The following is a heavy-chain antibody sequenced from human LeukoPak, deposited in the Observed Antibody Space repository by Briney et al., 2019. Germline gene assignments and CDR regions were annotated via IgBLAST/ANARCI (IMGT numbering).Heavy chain of an antibody. D-gene: IGHD2/OR15-2a*01. J-gene: IGHJ4*02. CDR1: GFTFSSYA. V-gene: IGHV3-23*01. Sequence: GGSLRLSCAASGFTFSSYAMSWVRQAPGKGLEWVSAISGSGVSTYYADSVKGRFTISRDNSKNTLYLQMNSLRAEDTAVYYCAKSNSDWSTFDYWGQGTLVTVSS. CDR2: ISGSGVST. CDR3: AKSNSDWSTFDY.